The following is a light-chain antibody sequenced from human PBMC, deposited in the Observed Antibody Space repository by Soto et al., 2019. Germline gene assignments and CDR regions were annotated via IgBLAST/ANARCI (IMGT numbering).Light chain of an antibody. CDR3: AIWDLTLSAWV. Sequence: QPVLTQPPSASGTPGQRVTISCSGTTSNIGSNTVSWYHHLPGTAPKLLIYSNDQRPSWVPDRFSGSKSGTSASLAISGLQSEDEADYYCAIWDLTLSAWVFGGGTKLTVL. CDR2: SND. CDR1: TSNIGSNT. V-gene: IGLV1-44*01. J-gene: IGLJ3*02.